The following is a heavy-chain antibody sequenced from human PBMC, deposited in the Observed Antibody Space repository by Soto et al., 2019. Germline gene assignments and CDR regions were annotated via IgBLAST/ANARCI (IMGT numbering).Heavy chain of an antibody. CDR1: GFTFTRYS. Sequence: PGGSLRLSCAASGFTFTRYSMNWVRQAPGKGLEWVSSISSTTNYIYHGDSMKGRFTIPRDNAKNSLYLEMNSLRAEDTAVYYCARESEDLTSNFDYWGQGTLVTVSS. CDR3: ARESEDLTSNFDY. J-gene: IGHJ4*02. CDR2: ISSTTNYI. V-gene: IGHV3-21*06.